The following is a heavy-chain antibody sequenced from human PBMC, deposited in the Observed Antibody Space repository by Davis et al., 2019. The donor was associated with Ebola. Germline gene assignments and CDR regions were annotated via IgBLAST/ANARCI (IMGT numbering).Heavy chain of an antibody. CDR1: GGSFSGYF. CDR2: INHRGST. V-gene: IGHV4-34*01. Sequence: MPSETLSLTCAVYGGSFSGYFWRGIRQPPGKGLEWIGEINHRGSTNYNPSLKSRVTISVDTSKNQFSLKLSSVTAADTAVYYCARLQQLVPYYYGMDVWGQGTTVTVSS. D-gene: IGHD6-13*01. CDR3: ARLQQLVPYYYGMDV. J-gene: IGHJ6*02.